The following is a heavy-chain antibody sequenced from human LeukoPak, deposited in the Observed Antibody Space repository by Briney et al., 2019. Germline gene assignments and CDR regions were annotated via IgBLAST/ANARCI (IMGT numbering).Heavy chain of an antibody. J-gene: IGHJ4*02. CDR1: GFTFSSYG. Sequence: PGGSLRLSCAASGFTFSSYGMRWVRQAPGKGLEWVAVISYDGSNKYYADSVKGRFTISRDNSKNTLYLQMNSLRAEDTAVYYCARSSYYYDSSGYYNLDYWGQGTLVTVSS. D-gene: IGHD3-22*01. CDR3: ARSSYYYDSSGYYNLDY. V-gene: IGHV3-30*03. CDR2: ISYDGSNK.